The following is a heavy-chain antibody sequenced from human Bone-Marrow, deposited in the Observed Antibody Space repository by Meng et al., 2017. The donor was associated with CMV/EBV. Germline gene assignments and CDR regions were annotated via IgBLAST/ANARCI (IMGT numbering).Heavy chain of an antibody. J-gene: IGHJ4*02. CDR1: GGSLSDYW. CDR3: ARGGATIFGVVIMPDY. CDR2: IYYRGST. V-gene: IGHV4-59*01. D-gene: IGHD3-3*01. Sequence: SETLSLTCAVYGGSLSDYWWNWIRQSPGKGLEWIGYIYYRGSTNYNPSLKSRVTISVETSRNQFSLKLSSVTAADTAVYYWARGGATIFGVVIMPDYWGQGTLVTVSS.